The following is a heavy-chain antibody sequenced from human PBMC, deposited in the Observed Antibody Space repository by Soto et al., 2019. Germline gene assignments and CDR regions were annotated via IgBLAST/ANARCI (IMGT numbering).Heavy chain of an antibody. CDR3: AKDRRAGGNYGLYSDF. D-gene: IGHD1-7*01. V-gene: IGHV3-23*01. Sequence: EVQLLESGGGLVQPGGSLRLSCAASGFTFSSYGMTWVRQAPGKGLEWVSFSSATGAGTYYADSVKGRFTISRDNSKNTLYLQMTSLRADDTAVYYCAKDRRAGGNYGLYSDFWGQGALVIVPS. CDR2: SSATGAGT. J-gene: IGHJ4*02. CDR1: GFTFSSYG.